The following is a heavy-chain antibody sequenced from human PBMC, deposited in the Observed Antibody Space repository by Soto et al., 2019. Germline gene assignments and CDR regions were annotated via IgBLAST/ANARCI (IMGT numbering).Heavy chain of an antibody. CDR1: GGTFSSYA. Sequence: QVQLVQSGAEVKKPGSSVKVSCKASGGTFSSYAISWVRQAPVQGLEWMGGIIPIFGTANYAQKFQGRVTITAVESTSTGCREVSSLRFEVRAVYYCARGGAGGLGELLFDYWGQGTLVTVSS. D-gene: IGHD3-16*01. CDR3: ARGGAGGLGELLFDY. CDR2: IIPIFGTA. J-gene: IGHJ4*02. V-gene: IGHV1-69*01.